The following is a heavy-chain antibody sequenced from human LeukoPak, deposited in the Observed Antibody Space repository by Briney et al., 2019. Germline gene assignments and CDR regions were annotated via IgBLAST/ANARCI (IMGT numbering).Heavy chain of an antibody. CDR3: ARPNHVWGSYRPRQSDAFDI. V-gene: IGHV4-34*01. D-gene: IGHD3-16*02. J-gene: IGHJ3*02. CDR2: MNHSGSS. Sequence: SETLCLTCAVSGGSSSGYYWSWIRQPPSKGGEWRGEMNHSGSSSYNPSLMSRLTMSLDTSKNQSSLKLSSVTAADTAVYYCARPNHVWGSYRPRQSDAFDIWGQGTMGSVSS. CDR1: GGSSSGYY.